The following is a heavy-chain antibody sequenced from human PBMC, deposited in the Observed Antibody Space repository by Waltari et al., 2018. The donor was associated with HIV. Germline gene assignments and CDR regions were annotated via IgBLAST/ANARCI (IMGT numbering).Heavy chain of an antibody. V-gene: IGHV3-33*01. CDR2: IWHDGSKT. Sequence: QVQLVESGGGVVQPGRSLRLSCEASGFTFTTYGMHWVRQAPGKGLDWGSLIWHDGSKTYYADSVRGRFTISRDNSKNTLYLHMQSLRAEDTAVYYCARVATVGSSFDALDIWGQGTMVTVSS. CDR3: ARVATVGSSFDALDI. J-gene: IGHJ3*02. D-gene: IGHD4-17*01. CDR1: GFTFTTYG.